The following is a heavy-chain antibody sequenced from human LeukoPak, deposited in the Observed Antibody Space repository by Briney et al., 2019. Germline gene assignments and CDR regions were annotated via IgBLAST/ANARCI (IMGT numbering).Heavy chain of an antibody. CDR3: ARLTTEYGDYGY. CDR1: GGSISSYY. D-gene: IGHD4-17*01. Sequence: PSETLSLTCTVSGGSISSYYWSWIRQPPGKGLEWIGYIYYSGSTNYNPSLKSRVTISVDTSKNQFSLKLSSVTAADTAVYYCARLTTEYGDYGYWGQGTLVTVSS. CDR2: IYYSGST. J-gene: IGHJ4*02. V-gene: IGHV4-59*01.